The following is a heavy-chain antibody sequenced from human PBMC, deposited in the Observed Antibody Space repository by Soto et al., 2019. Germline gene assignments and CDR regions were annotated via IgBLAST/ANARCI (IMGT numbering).Heavy chain of an antibody. Sequence: QVQLVESGGGLVKPGGSLRLSCAASGFTFSDYYMSWIRQAPGKGLEWVSYISSSSSYTNYADSVKGRFTISRDNAENSLYLQMNSLRAEDTAVYYCARTAADLGGYYFDYWGQGTLVTVSS. CDR1: GFTFSDYY. CDR3: ARTAADLGGYYFDY. V-gene: IGHV3-11*06. D-gene: IGHD6-25*01. CDR2: ISSSSSYT. J-gene: IGHJ4*02.